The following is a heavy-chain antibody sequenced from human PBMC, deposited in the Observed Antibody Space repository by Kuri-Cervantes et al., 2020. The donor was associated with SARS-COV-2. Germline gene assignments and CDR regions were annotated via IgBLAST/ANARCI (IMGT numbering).Heavy chain of an antibody. V-gene: IGHV3-23*01. CDR1: TSTFNNYA. Sequence: GESLKISCAASTSTFNNYALIWVRQAPGKGLEWVSSISVPGGDTNYADSVKGRFTISRDNSKDTLYLQMNSLRAEDTAVCYCATVYTMGVSLDWGQGTLVTVSS. J-gene: IGHJ4*02. D-gene: IGHD3-16*01. CDR3: ATVYTMGVSLD. CDR2: ISVPGGDT.